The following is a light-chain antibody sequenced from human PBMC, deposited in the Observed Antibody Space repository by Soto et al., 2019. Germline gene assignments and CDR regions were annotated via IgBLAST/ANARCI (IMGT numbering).Light chain of an antibody. J-gene: IGKJ5*01. V-gene: IGKV3-20*01. CDR3: QQYGSSPSIT. CDR2: GAS. Sequence: EIVWTQSPGTLSLSPGESSTLSCRASQSVSSSYLAWYQQKPGQAPRLLIYGASSRATGIPDRFSGSGSGTDFTLTISRLEPEDFAVYYCQQYGSSPSITFGQGTRLEI. CDR1: QSVSSSY.